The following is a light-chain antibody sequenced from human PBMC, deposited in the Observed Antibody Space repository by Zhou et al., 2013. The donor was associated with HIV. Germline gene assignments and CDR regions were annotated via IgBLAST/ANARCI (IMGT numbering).Light chain of an antibody. CDR3: QQYNSYPWT. V-gene: IGKV3-20*01. Sequence: EIVLTQSPDTLSLSPGEGASVSCRASQSVSSSYLAWYQQKPGQAPRLLIYGASSRATGIPDRFSGSGSGTEFTLTISSLQPDDFATYYCQQYNSYPWTFGQGTKVEIK. CDR2: GAS. CDR1: QSVSSSY. J-gene: IGKJ1*01.